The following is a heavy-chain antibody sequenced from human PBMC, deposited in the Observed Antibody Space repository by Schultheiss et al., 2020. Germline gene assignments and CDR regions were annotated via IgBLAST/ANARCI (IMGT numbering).Heavy chain of an antibody. Sequence: SETLSLTCTVSGGSISSGGYYWSWIRQHPGKGLEWIGYIYYSGSTYYNPSLKSRVTISVDTSKNQFSLKLSSVTAADTAVYYCASYSSGWYGDWFDPWGQGTLVTVSS. CDR1: GGSISSGGYY. J-gene: IGHJ5*02. D-gene: IGHD6-19*01. V-gene: IGHV4-31*03. CDR2: IYYSGST. CDR3: ASYSSGWYGDWFDP.